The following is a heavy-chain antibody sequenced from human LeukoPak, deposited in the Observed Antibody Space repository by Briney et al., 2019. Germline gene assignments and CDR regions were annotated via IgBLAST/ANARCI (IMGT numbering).Heavy chain of an antibody. CDR1: GFTFSSYG. J-gene: IGHJ5*02. D-gene: IGHD4-17*01. CDR3: AKDRYGDQNWFDP. Sequence: GGSLRLSCAASGFTFSSYGMHWVRQAPGKGLEWVAFVRYDGSNKYYADSVKGRFTISRDNSKNTLYLQMNSLRAEDTAVYYCAKDRYGDQNWFDPWGQGTLVTVSS. CDR2: VRYDGSNK. V-gene: IGHV3-30*02.